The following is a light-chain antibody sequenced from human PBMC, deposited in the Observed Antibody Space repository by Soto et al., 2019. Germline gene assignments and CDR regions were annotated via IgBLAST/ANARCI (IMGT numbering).Light chain of an antibody. CDR3: CSYTYTYSV. CDR2: DAT. Sequence: QSALTQPRSVSASPGQSVAISCTRTSSDFGGSDFVSWYQQQPGKAPKLMIYDATKRPSGVPDRFSGSKSGDTASLTISGLQAEDEADYYCCSYTYTYSVFGGGTKHTVL. CDR1: SSDFGGSDF. J-gene: IGLJ3*02. V-gene: IGLV2-11*01.